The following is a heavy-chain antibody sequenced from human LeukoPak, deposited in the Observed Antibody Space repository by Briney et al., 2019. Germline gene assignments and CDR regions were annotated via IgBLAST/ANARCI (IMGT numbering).Heavy chain of an antibody. Sequence: ASVKVSCKASGYTFTSYGISWVRQAPGQGLEWMGWINPNSGGTNYAQKFQGRVTMTRDTSISTAYMELSRLRSDDTAVYYCARGSVTTPNLKQNWFDPWGQGTLVTVSS. J-gene: IGHJ5*02. CDR1: GYTFTSYG. CDR3: ARGSVTTPNLKQNWFDP. CDR2: INPNSGGT. D-gene: IGHD4-11*01. V-gene: IGHV1-2*02.